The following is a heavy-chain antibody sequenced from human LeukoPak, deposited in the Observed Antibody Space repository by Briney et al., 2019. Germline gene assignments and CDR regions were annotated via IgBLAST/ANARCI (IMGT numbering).Heavy chain of an antibody. CDR3: ARLGPVDAHDY. J-gene: IGHJ4*02. V-gene: IGHV4-59*01. D-gene: IGHD1-14*01. CDR2: IYYSGST. Sequence: SETLSLTRTVSGGSISSYYWSWIRQPPGKGLEWIGYIYYSGSTNYNPSLKSRVTISVDTSKNQFSLKLSSVTAADTAVYYCARLGPVDAHDYWGQGTLVTVSS. CDR1: GGSISSYY.